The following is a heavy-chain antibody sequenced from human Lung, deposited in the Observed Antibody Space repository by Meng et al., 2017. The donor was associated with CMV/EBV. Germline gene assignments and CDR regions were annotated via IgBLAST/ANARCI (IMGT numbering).Heavy chain of an antibody. CDR2: MDYRGST. CDR1: GDYISSGEYF. V-gene: IGHV4-30-4*01. CDR3: ARGELLWDY. J-gene: IGHJ4*02. D-gene: IGHD2-2*01. Sequence: VEVREMGPGLVQPSQPMSLTCTVYGDYISSGEYFWSWIRQPPGKGLEWIGYMDYRGSTFYNPSLKSRVTISVDTSKNQFSLKLSSVTAADTAVYFCARGELLWDYWGQGTLVTVSS.